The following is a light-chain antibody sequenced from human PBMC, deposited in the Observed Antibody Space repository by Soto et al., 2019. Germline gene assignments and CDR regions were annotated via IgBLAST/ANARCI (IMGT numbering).Light chain of an antibody. V-gene: IGKV3-20*01. CDR2: GAS. Sequence: EIVLTQSPGTLSLSPGETATLSCRASQSVTDNYVAWYKQNPGQAPRLLIHGASNRATGLPDRFSGSGSGTDFTLTISRLEPEDFAVYYCQQYGSSPMYTFGQGTKVDIK. CDR3: QQYGSSPMYT. J-gene: IGKJ2*01. CDR1: QSVTDNY.